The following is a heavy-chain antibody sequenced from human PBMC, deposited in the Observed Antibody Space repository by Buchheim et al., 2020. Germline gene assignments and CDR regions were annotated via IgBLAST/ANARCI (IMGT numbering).Heavy chain of an antibody. V-gene: IGHV3-33*01. Sequence: VQLVESGGGLVQPGRSLRLSCAASGFTFSSYGMHWVRQAPGKGLEWVAVIWYDGSNKYYADSVKGRFTISRDNSKTTLYLQMNSLRAEDTAVYYCARALSIAAPTLDYWGQGTL. J-gene: IGHJ4*02. CDR2: IWYDGSNK. D-gene: IGHD6-6*01. CDR1: GFTFSSYG. CDR3: ARALSIAAPTLDY.